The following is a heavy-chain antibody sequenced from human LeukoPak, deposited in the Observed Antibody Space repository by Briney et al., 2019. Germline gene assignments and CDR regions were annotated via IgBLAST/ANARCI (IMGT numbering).Heavy chain of an antibody. CDR2: IIPIFGTA. CDR3: ARDLTGYCSSTSCYHWFDP. D-gene: IGHD2-2*01. J-gene: IGHJ5*02. Sequence: SVKVSCKASGGTFSSYVISWVRQAPGQGLEWMGGIIPIFGTANYAQKFEGRVTITADESTSTAYMELSSLRSEDTAVYYCARDLTGYCSSTSCYHWFDPWGQGTLVTVSS. CDR1: GGTFSSYV. V-gene: IGHV1-69*01.